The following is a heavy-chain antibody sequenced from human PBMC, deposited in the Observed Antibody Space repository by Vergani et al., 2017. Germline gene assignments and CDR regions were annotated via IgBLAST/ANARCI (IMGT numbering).Heavy chain of an antibody. D-gene: IGHD3-9*01. CDR1: GGSFSGYY. CDR2: IYYSGST. Sequence: QVQLQQWGAGLLKPSETLSLTCAVYGGSFSGYYWSWIRQPPGKGLEWIGYIYYSGSTYYNPSLKSRVTISVDTSKNQFSLKLISVTAADTAVFYCARASKHYDILNGPWGQGTLVTVSS. CDR3: ARASKHYDILNGP. V-gene: IGHV4-34*01. J-gene: IGHJ5*02.